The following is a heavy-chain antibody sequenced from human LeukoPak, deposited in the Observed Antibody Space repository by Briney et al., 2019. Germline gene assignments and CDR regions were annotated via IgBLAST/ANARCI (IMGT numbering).Heavy chain of an antibody. CDR2: IKKDGSEK. D-gene: IGHD3-3*01. J-gene: IGHJ3*02. V-gene: IGHV3-7*01. CDR3: GRDSRGYYDFWSGYSHDAFDI. CDR1: GFTFSSYW. Sequence: GGSLRLSCAASGFTFSSYWMSWVRQAPGKGLEWVANIKKDGSEKYYVDSVKGRFTISRDNAKHSLYLQMNSLRAEDTAVYYSGRDSRGYYDFWSGYSHDAFDIWGQGTMVTVSS.